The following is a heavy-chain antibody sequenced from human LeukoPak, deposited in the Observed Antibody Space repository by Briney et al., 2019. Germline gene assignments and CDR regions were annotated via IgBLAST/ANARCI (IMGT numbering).Heavy chain of an antibody. J-gene: IGHJ4*02. CDR1: GVSISSSSYY. D-gene: IGHD3-22*01. V-gene: IGHV4-39*07. Sequence: KSSETPSLTCTVSGVSISSSSYYWGWIRQPPGKGLEWIGSIYYSGSTYYNPSLKSRVTISVDTSKNQFSLKLSSVTAADTAVYYCARDSYYDSSDSYYFDYWGQGTLVTVSS. CDR2: IYYSGST. CDR3: ARDSYYDSSDSYYFDY.